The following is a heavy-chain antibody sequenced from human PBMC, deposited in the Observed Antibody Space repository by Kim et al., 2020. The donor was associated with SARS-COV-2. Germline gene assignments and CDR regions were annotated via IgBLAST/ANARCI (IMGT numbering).Heavy chain of an antibody. CDR3: ARVVPAAIEPDY. Sequence: NYAQKLQGRVTMTTDTSTSTAYMELRSLRSDDTAVYYCARVVPAAIEPDYWGQGTLVTVSS. J-gene: IGHJ4*02. D-gene: IGHD2-2*01. V-gene: IGHV1-18*01.